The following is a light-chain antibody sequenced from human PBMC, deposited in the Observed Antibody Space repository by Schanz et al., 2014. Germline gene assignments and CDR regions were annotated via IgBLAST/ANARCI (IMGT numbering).Light chain of an antibody. CDR2: AAS. CDR3: NHRSHWRGT. CDR1: QSISSY. V-gene: IGKV1-39*01. Sequence: DIQMTQSPSSLSASVGDRVTITCRASQSISSYLNWYQQKPGKAPKLLIYAASSLQSGVPSRFSGSGSGTDFTLTISSLKPEDFAVYYCNHRSHWRGTFGQGTKLEIK. J-gene: IGKJ2*02.